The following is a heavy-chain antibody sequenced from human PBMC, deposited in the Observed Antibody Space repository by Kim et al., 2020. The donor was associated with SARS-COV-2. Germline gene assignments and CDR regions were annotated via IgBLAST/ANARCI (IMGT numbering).Heavy chain of an antibody. J-gene: IGHJ3*02. CDR3: AKHSGGDFTDAFDI. D-gene: IGHD2-21*02. CDR1: GFTFSSYG. V-gene: IGHV3-30*18. CDR2: ISYDGSNK. Sequence: GGSLRLSCAASGFTFSSYGMHWVRQAPGKGLEWVAVISYDGSNKYYADSVKGRFTISRDNSNNTLYLQMNSLRAEDTAVYYCAKHSGGDFTDAFDIWGQG.